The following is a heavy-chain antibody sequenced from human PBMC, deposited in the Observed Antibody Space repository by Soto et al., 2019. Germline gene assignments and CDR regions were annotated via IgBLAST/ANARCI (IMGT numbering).Heavy chain of an antibody. D-gene: IGHD2-21*02. V-gene: IGHV3-48*03. CDR3: ARETPHCGGDCFDY. J-gene: IGHJ4*02. CDR1: GFIVRNHE. CDR2: INSGGTT. Sequence: GGSLRLSCTASGFIVRNHEFNWVRQAPGKGLEWLSYINSGGTTYYAEAVKGRFTVSRDNAENSVHLQMSSLRAEDTAVYYCARETPHCGGDCFDYWGQGTLVTVSS.